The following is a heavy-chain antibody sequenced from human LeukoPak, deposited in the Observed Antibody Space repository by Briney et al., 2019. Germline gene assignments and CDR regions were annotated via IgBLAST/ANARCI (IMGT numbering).Heavy chain of an antibody. CDR1: GFTFSSYA. CDR2: ISGSGGST. D-gene: IGHD3-3*01. J-gene: IGHJ4*02. V-gene: IGHV3-23*01. Sequence: PGGSLRLSCAASGFTFSSYAMSWVRQAPGKGLEWVSAISGSGGSTYYADSVKGRFTISRDNSKNTLYLQMSSLRAEDTAVYYCAKAEYYDFWSGSYYFDYWGQGTLVTVSS. CDR3: AKAEYYDFWSGSYYFDY.